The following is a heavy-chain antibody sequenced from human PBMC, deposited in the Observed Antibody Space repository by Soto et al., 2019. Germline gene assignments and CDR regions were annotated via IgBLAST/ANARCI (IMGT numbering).Heavy chain of an antibody. D-gene: IGHD3-3*01. Sequence: TLSLTCTVSGGSISSYYWSWIRQPPGKGLEWIGYIYYSGSTNYNPSLKSRVTISVDTSKNQFSLKLSSVTAADAAVDYCARVEYYYYMDVWGKGTTVTVAS. V-gene: IGHV4-59*01. CDR2: IYYSGST. J-gene: IGHJ6*03. CDR3: ARVEYYYYMDV. CDR1: GGSISSYY.